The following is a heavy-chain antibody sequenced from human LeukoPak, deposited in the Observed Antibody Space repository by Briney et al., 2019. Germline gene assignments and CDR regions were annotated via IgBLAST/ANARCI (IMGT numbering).Heavy chain of an antibody. D-gene: IGHD6-13*01. J-gene: IGHJ4*02. CDR2: INHSGDT. V-gene: IGHV4-34*01. CDR1: GGSFSAYS. CDR3: ARGGEGKVAAALYY. Sequence: PSETLSLTCAVYGGSFSAYSWSWIRQPPGKGLEWIGEINHSGDTNYNPSLKSRVTISVETAKTSLKLSSVTAADTAVYYCARGGEGKVAAALYYWGQGTLVTVSS.